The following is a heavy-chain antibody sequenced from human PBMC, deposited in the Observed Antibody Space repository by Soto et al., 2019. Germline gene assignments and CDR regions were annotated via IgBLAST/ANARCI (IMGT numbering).Heavy chain of an antibody. Sequence: GGSLRLSCTASGFTVSSNYMSWVRQAPGKGLEWVSVIYSGSSTYYADSVKGRFTISRDNSKNTLYLQVNSLRAEDTAVYYCATSVRFGNPGDYWGQGTLVTVSS. CDR3: ATSVRFGNPGDY. D-gene: IGHD3-10*01. J-gene: IGHJ4*02. V-gene: IGHV3-53*01. CDR2: IYSGSST. CDR1: GFTVSSNY.